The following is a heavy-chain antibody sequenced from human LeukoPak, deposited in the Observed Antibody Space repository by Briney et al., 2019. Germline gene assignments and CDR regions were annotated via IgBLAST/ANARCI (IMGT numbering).Heavy chain of an antibody. J-gene: IGHJ4*02. CDR3: ARACGWGCHPKEKRSGSYFVFDY. CDR2: ISYDGSNK. Sequence: PGRSLRLSCAASGFTFSSYAMHWVRQAPGKGLEWVAVISYDGSNKYYADSVKGRFTISRDNSKNTLYLQMNSLRAEDTAVYYCARACGWGCHPKEKRSGSYFVFDYWGQGTLVTVSS. CDR1: GFTFSSYA. V-gene: IGHV3-30-3*01. D-gene: IGHD1-26*01.